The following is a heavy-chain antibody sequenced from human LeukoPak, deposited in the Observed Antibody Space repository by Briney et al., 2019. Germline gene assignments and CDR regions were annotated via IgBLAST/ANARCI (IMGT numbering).Heavy chain of an antibody. J-gene: IGHJ6*02. CDR3: ARDRWGDFDSLLYPTYYYYYGMDV. D-gene: IGHD3-9*01. CDR2: ISSSSSYI. Sequence: GGSLRLSCAASGFTFSSYSMNWVRQPPGNGLEWVSSISSSSSYISYADSVKGPFNISRDNGKNSMYLHMTSLTAEDTAVYYCARDRWGDFDSLLYPTYYYYYGMDVWGQGTTVTVSS. V-gene: IGHV3-21*01. CDR1: GFTFSSYS.